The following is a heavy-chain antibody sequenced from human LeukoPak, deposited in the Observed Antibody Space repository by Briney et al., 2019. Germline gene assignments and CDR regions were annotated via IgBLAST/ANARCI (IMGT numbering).Heavy chain of an antibody. V-gene: IGHV3-9*01. D-gene: IGHD4-17*01. J-gene: IGHJ4*02. Sequence: GGSLRLSCAASGFTFDDYAMHWVRQVPGKGLEWVSGVSWNSGSIGYADSVKGRFTISRDNAKNSLYLQMNSLRAEDTALYYCTKDIDGDYRFGVDFWGQGTLVTVSS. CDR3: TKDIDGDYRFGVDF. CDR2: VSWNSGSI. CDR1: GFTFDDYA.